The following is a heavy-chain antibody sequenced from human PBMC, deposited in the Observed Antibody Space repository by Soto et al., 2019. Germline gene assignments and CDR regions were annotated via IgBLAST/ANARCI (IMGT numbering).Heavy chain of an antibody. CDR2: IIPIFGTA. Sequence: GASVKVSCKGSGGTFSSYAISWVRPAPGQGLEWMGGIIPIFGTANYAQKFQGRVTITADESTSTAYMELSSLRSEDTAVYYCARRKESQAGMDVWGQGTTVTVSS. V-gene: IGHV1-69*13. CDR1: GGTFSSYA. CDR3: ARRKESQAGMDV. J-gene: IGHJ6*02.